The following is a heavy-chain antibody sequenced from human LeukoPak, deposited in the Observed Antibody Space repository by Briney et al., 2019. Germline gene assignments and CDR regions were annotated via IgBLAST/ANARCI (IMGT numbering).Heavy chain of an antibody. D-gene: IGHD3-22*01. Sequence: GGSLRLSCAASGFPFGTYAMSWVRQAPGKGLEWVAGSSGPSGRTYYADSVKGRFTISRVSSKNTLYLQMNSLRVDDAAVYYCARGSGFFLDLDYWGQGTLVTVSS. CDR1: GFPFGTYA. V-gene: IGHV3-23*01. CDR2: SSGPSGRT. CDR3: ARGSGFFLDLDY. J-gene: IGHJ4*02.